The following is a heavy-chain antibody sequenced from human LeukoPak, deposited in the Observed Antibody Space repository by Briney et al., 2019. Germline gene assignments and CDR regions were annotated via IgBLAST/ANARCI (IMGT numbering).Heavy chain of an antibody. CDR3: ARSSLAARAGVRWFDP. CDR2: ISYDGSNK. Sequence: GGSLRLSCAASGFTFSSYAMHWVRQAPGKGLEWVAVISYDGSNKYYADSVKGRFTISRDNSKNTLYLQMNSLRAEDTAVYYCARSSLAARAGVRWFDPWGQGTLVTVSS. V-gene: IGHV3-30*04. J-gene: IGHJ5*02. CDR1: GFTFSSYA. D-gene: IGHD6-6*01.